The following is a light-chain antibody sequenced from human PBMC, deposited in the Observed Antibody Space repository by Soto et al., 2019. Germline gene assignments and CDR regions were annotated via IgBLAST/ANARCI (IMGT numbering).Light chain of an antibody. CDR1: QSISSW. Sequence: DIQMTRSPSTLSAYVGDRVTITCRASQSISSWLAWYQQKPGKAPKLLIYDASSLESGVPSRFSGSGSGTEFTLTISSLQPDDFATYYCQQYNSYSGTFGQGTKVDIK. J-gene: IGKJ1*01. CDR2: DAS. V-gene: IGKV1-5*01. CDR3: QQYNSYSGT.